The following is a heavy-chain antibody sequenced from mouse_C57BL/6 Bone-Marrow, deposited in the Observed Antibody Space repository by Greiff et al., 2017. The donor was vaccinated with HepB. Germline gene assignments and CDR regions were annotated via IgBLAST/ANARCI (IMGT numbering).Heavy chain of an antibody. CDR3: AREGYPSWFAY. V-gene: IGHV1-81*01. CDR2: IYPRSGNT. D-gene: IGHD2-2*01. CDR1: GYTFTSYG. Sequence: VKLMESGAELARPGASVKLSCKASGYTFTSYGISWVKQRTGQGLEWIGEIYPRSGNTYYNEKFKGKATLTADKSSSTAYMELRSLTSEDSAVYFCAREGYPSWFAYWGQGTLVTVSA. J-gene: IGHJ3*01.